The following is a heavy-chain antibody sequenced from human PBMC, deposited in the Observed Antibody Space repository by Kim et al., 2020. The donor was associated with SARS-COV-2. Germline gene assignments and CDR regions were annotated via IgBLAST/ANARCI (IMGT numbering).Heavy chain of an antibody. CDR2: IRSDESKR. CDR3: ARNFGSATMIGDV. V-gene: IGHV3-33*01. CDR1: GFTFSTFA. D-gene: IGHD3-10*01. J-gene: IGHJ3*01. Sequence: GGSLRLSCTASGFTFSTFAMHWVRQAPGKGLEWVAVIRSDESKRYYAESVKDRFTISRDNSKNTLYLQMNSLRAEDTAIYFCARNFGSATMIGDVWGLGTVVTVSS.